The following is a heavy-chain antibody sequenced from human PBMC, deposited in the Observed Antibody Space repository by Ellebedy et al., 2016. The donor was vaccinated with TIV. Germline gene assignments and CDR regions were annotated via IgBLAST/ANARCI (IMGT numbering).Heavy chain of an antibody. CDR1: GFPFSSNW. Sequence: GESLKISCAASGFPFSSNWMTWVRPTPGTGLEWVAYIKQDGSEKYYVDSVKGRFTISRDNAKNSLYLQMNSLRAEDTAVYYCARGRSFNWGQGTLVTVSS. CDR3: ARGRSFN. V-gene: IGHV3-7*03. CDR2: IKQDGSEK. J-gene: IGHJ4*02. D-gene: IGHD3-10*01.